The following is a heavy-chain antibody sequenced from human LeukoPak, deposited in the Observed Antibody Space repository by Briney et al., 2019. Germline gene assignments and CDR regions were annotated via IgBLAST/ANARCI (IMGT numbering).Heavy chain of an antibody. CDR2: INSSGGST. V-gene: IGHV1-46*01. CDR3: ARVLLQLGVYYFDY. CDR1: GYTFTSYY. J-gene: IGHJ4*02. D-gene: IGHD6-6*01. Sequence: ASVKVSCTASGYTFTSYYMHWVRHAPGQGLEWMGIINSSGGSTSYAQKFQGSVTMTRDMSTSTVYMELSSLRSEDTAVYYCARVLLQLGVYYFDYWGQGTLVTVSS.